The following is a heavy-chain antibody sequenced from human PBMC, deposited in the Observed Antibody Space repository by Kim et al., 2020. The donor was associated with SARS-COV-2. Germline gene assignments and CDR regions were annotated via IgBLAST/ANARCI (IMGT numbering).Heavy chain of an antibody. J-gene: IGHJ4*02. V-gene: IGHV1-2*02. CDR1: GYTFTGYY. CDR3: ARIGGYYGSGTYYNIDY. D-gene: IGHD3-10*01. CDR2: INPNNGGT. Sequence: ASVKVSCKASGYTFTGYYMHWVRQAPGQGLEWMGWINPNNGGTKYAQKFQGRVTMTRDTSISTAYMELSRLSSDYTAVYYCARIGGYYGSGTYYNIDYWGQGTLVTVSS.